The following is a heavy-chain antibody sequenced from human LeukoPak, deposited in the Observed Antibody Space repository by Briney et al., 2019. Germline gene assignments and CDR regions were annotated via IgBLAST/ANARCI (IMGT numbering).Heavy chain of an antibody. CDR1: GFTSSRYT. V-gene: IGHV3-21*01. CDR3: ARAPVIFGSGTQDAFDI. J-gene: IGHJ3*02. CDR2: ISTSSIYE. D-gene: IGHD3-10*01. Sequence: GGSLRLSCGASGFTSSRYTMNWVRQAPGKGLEWVASISTSSIYEYYGDPVKGRFTTSRDNSRNSVYLQMDSLRAEDTAVYYCARAPVIFGSGTQDAFDIWGQGTMVTVSS.